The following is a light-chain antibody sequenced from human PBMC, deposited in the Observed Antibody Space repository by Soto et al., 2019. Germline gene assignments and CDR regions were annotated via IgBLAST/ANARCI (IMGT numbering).Light chain of an antibody. V-gene: IGKV1-5*01. J-gene: IGKJ1*01. Sequence: DIQMTQSPSTLSASVGDRVTITCRASQSISSWLAWYQQKPGKAPKLLIYDASSLESGVPSRFSGSGSGTEVTLTISSLQPDDFATYYCQQYNSLQTFGQGTKVEIK. CDR1: QSISSW. CDR2: DAS. CDR3: QQYNSLQT.